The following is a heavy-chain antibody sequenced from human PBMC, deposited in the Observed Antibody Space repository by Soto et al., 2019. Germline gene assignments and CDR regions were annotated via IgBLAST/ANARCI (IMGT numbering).Heavy chain of an antibody. CDR2: IYYSGST. D-gene: IGHD3-10*01. V-gene: IGHV4-39*01. CDR3: AERLHYYGSGSYRAPIFDY. Sequence: SQTLSLTCTVSGGSISSSSYYWGWIRQPPGKGLEWIGSIYYSGSTYYNPSLKSRVTISVDTSKNQFSLKLSSVTAADTAVYYCAERLHYYGSGSYRAPIFDYWGQGTLVTVSS. CDR1: GGSISSSSYY. J-gene: IGHJ4*02.